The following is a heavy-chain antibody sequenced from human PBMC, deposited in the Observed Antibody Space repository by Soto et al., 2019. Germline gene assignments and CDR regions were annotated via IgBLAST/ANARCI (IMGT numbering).Heavy chain of an antibody. CDR2: INHSGST. D-gene: IGHD6-19*01. CDR3: ARGWVVAVAGNWFDP. Sequence: QVQLQQWGAGLLKPSETLSLTCAVYGGSFSGYYWSWIRQPPGKGLEWIGEINHSGSTNYNPSLKSRVTISVDTSKNQFSLKLSSVTAADTAVYYCARGWVVAVAGNWFDPWGQGTLVTVSS. V-gene: IGHV4-34*01. CDR1: GGSFSGYY. J-gene: IGHJ5*02.